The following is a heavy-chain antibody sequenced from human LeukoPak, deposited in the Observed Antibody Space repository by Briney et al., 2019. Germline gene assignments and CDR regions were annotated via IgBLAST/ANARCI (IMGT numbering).Heavy chain of an antibody. CDR3: ARGWRLGDFDY. J-gene: IGHJ4*02. D-gene: IGHD3-16*01. Sequence: PSETLSLTCAVYGRSFSGYYWSWIRQPPGKGLEWIGEINHSGSTNYNPSLKSRVTISVDTSKNQFSLKLSSVTAADTAVYYCARGWRLGDFDYWGQGTLVTVSS. V-gene: IGHV4-34*01. CDR1: GRSFSGYY. CDR2: INHSGST.